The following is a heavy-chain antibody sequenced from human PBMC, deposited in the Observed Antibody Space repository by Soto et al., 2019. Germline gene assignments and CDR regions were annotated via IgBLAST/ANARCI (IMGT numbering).Heavy chain of an antibody. Sequence: QITLRESGPTLVKPTQTLTLTCTFSGFSLSTNGVGVGWMRQPPGEALEWLALFFWDGDKRYSPSLKSRLIITKDTSKNQVVLIMTNTDPVDTATYYCVHSLRRDNCRVGNCYRFDVWGHGTPVTVSS. V-gene: IGHV2-5*02. CDR3: VHSLRRDNCRVGNCYRFDV. D-gene: IGHD2-15*01. CDR2: FFWDGDK. CDR1: GFSLSTNGVG. J-gene: IGHJ5*01.